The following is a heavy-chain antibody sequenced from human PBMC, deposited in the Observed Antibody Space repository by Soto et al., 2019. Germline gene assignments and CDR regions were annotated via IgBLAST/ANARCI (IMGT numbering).Heavy chain of an antibody. J-gene: IGHJ4*02. CDR2: ISAYNGNT. D-gene: IGHD6-13*01. Sequence: QVQLVQSGAEVKKPGASVKVSCKASGYTFTSYGISWVRQAPGQGLEWMGWISAYNGNTNYAQKLQGRVTMTTDTSTSTAYMALRSLRSDDTAVYYCARDLRRGGYSSSWTKFDYWGQGTLVTVSS. CDR1: GYTFTSYG. CDR3: ARDLRRGGYSSSWTKFDY. V-gene: IGHV1-18*01.